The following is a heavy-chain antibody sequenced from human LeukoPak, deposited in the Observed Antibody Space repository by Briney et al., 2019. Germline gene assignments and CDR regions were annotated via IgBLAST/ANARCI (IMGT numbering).Heavy chain of an antibody. CDR2: FDPEDGET. CDR1: GYTLTELS. V-gene: IGHV1-24*01. CDR3: ATRRAVAGRGGFDY. J-gene: IGHJ4*02. Sequence: ASVKVSCKVSGYTLTELSMHWVRQAPGKGLEWMGGFDPEDGETIYTQKFQGRVTMTEDTSTDTAYMELSSLRSEDTAVYYCATRRAVAGRGGFDYWGQGTLVTVSS. D-gene: IGHD6-19*01.